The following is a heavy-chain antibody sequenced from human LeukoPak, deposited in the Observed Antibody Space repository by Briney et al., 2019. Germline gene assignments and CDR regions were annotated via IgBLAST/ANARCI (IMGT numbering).Heavy chain of an antibody. V-gene: IGHV4-39*07. D-gene: IGHD6-6*01. CDR3: ARVLIAARSSSFDY. Sequence: PSETLSLTCTVSGGSISSSSYYWGWIRQPPGKGLEWIGSIYYSGSTYYNPSLKSRVTISVDTSKNQFSLKLSSVTAADTAVYYCARVLIAARSSSFDYWGQGTLVTVSS. J-gene: IGHJ4*02. CDR1: GGSISSSSYY. CDR2: IYYSGST.